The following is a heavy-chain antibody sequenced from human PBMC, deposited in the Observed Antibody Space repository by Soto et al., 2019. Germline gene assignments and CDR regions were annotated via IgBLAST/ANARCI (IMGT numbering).Heavy chain of an antibody. D-gene: IGHD1-26*01. CDR1: GGSISSSSYY. J-gene: IGHJ2*01. Sequence: QLQLQESGPGLVKPSETLSLTCTVSGGSISSSSYYWGWIRQPPGKGLEWIGSIYYSGSTYYNPSLKSRVTISVDTSKNQFALKLSSVTAADTAVYYCARQVQLLLWYFDLWGRGTLVTVSS. CDR3: ARQVQLLLWYFDL. V-gene: IGHV4-39*01. CDR2: IYYSGST.